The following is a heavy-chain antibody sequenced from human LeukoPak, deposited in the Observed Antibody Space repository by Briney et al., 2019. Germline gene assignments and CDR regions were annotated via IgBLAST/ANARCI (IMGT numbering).Heavy chain of an antibody. D-gene: IGHD5-12*01. CDR2: ISSDGNDK. Sequence: GGSLRLSCAASGVTFRSYGMHWVRQAPGKGLEWVALISSDGNDKLYGDSVRGRFTISRDDSKSTLYLQMNSLRAEDTAVYCTTKVIRGNSGDDYDGWGQGTLVTVSS. V-gene: IGHV3-30*03. J-gene: IGHJ4*02. CDR1: GVTFRSYG. CDR3: TKVIRGNSGDDYDG.